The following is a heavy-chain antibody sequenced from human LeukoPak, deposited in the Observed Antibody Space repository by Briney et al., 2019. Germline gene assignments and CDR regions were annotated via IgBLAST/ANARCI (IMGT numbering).Heavy chain of an antibody. CDR3: AKVRSSGYYYFDY. D-gene: IGHD3-22*01. CDR2: FSGSGGST. CDR1: GFTFSSYA. Sequence: GGSLRLSCAASGFTFSSYAMSWVRQAPGKGLEWVSTFSGSGGSTHYADSVRGRFTISRDNAKNSLYLQMNSLRAEDTAVYYCAKVRSSGYYYFDYWGQGTLVTVSS. J-gene: IGHJ4*02. V-gene: IGHV3-23*01.